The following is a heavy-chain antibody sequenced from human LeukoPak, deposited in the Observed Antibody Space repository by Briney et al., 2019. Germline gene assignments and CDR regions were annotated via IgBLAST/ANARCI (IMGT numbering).Heavy chain of an antibody. V-gene: IGHV3-48*02. CDR1: GFTFSSYG. J-gene: IGHJ4*02. D-gene: IGHD6-19*01. CDR3: ARRSSGWSLDY. CDR2: IGSSGNTI. Sequence: GGSLRLSCAASGFTFSSYGMNWVRQAPGKGLEWVSYIGSSGNTIYYADSVKGRLTISRDSAKNSLYLHMDSLRDEDTAVYYCARRSSGWSLDYWGQGTLVTVSS.